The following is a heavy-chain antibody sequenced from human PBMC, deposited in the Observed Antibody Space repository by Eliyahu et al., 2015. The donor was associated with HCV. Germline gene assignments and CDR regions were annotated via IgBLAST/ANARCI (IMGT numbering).Heavy chain of an antibody. Sequence: QLQLQESGPGLVKPSETLSLTCTVSGGSISSSSYYWGWIRQPPGKGLEWIGRIYYSGSTYYNPSLKSRVTISVDTSKNQFSLKLSSVTAADTAVYYCARGGVPGIAVAGSLRPFDYWGQGTLVTVSS. CDR3: ARGGVPGIAVAGSLRPFDY. CDR2: IYYSGST. D-gene: IGHD6-19*01. V-gene: IGHV4-39*07. CDR1: GGSISSSSYY. J-gene: IGHJ4*02.